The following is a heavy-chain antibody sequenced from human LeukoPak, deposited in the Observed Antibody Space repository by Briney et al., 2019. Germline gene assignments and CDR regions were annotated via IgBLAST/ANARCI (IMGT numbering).Heavy chain of an antibody. V-gene: IGHV3-11*04. CDR2: ISSSGSTI. J-gene: IGHJ6*03. CDR3: ARLADIVATTTNYHYMDV. Sequence: GGSLRLSCAASGFTFSDYYMSWIRQAPGKGLEWVSYISSSGSTIYYADSVKGRFTISRDNAKNSLYLQMNSLRAEDTAVYYCARLADIVATTTNYHYMDVWGKGTTVTVSS. D-gene: IGHD5-12*01. CDR1: GFTFSDYY.